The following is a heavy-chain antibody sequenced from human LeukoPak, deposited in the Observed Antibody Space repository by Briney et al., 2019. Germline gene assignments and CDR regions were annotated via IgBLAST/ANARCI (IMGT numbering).Heavy chain of an antibody. J-gene: IGHJ5*02. CDR2: INEDGSAK. V-gene: IGHV3-7*01. CDR3: ARDSRMNYYAS. Sequence: GGSLRLSCAASGFTFNDYWMTWVRQTPGKGLEWLANINEDGSAKNYVDSVKGRFTISRDNAVNSLYLQMNSLRAEDTAMYYCARDSRMNYYASWGRGTLVTVSS. CDR1: GFTFNDYW. D-gene: IGHD3-3*01.